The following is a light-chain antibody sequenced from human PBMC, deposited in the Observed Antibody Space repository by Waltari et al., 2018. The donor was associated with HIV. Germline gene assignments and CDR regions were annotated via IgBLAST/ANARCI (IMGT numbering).Light chain of an antibody. CDR3: QVWDSSSDHVV. Sequence: SYVLTQPPSVSVAPGQTATMTCGGDNIGAKSVHWYQQTPGQAPVLVVYDDGDRPSEIPERSSGSNSGNTATLTIRRVEAGDEADYYCQVWDSSSDHVVFGGGTKVTVL. CDR1: NIGAKS. J-gene: IGLJ2*01. V-gene: IGLV3-21*02. CDR2: DDG.